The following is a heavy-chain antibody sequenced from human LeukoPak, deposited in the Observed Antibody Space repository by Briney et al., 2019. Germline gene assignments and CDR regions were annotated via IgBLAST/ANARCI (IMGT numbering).Heavy chain of an antibody. V-gene: IGHV4-59*08. CDR2: IYYSGST. D-gene: IGHD2-2*01. CDR1: GASINGYY. Sequence: SETLSLTCTVSGASINGYYWSWIRQPPGKGLEWIGYIYYSGSTNYNPSLKSRVTISVDTSKNQFSLKLSSVTAADTAVYYCARLLTGSTSWHIDYWGQGTLVTVSS. J-gene: IGHJ4*02. CDR3: ARLLTGSTSWHIDY.